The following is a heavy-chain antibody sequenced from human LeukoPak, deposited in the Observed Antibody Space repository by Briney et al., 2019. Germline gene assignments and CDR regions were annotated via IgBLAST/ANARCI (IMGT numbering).Heavy chain of an antibody. J-gene: IGHJ6*03. CDR2: IYYSGST. D-gene: IGHD2-15*01. CDR3: ASQGYCSGGSCYLHYYYMDV. Sequence: SETLSLTCTVSGGSISSYYWGWIRQPPGKGLEWIGSIYYSGSTYYNPSLKSRVTISVDTSKNQFSLKLSSVTAADTAEYYCASQGYCSGGSCYLHYYYMDVWGKGTTVTVSS. CDR1: GGSISSYY. V-gene: IGHV4-39*01.